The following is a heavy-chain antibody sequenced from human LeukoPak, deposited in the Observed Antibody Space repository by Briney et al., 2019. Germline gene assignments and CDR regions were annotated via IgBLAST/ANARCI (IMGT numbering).Heavy chain of an antibody. D-gene: IGHD3-9*01. CDR2: ISSSSSTI. CDR1: GFTFSDYY. J-gene: IGHJ4*02. Sequence: KPGGSLRLSCAASGFTFSDYYMSWIRQAPGKGLEWVSYISSSSSTIYYADSVKGRFTISRDNAKNLLYLQMNSLRAEDTAVYYCARDSVRYFDWIVPPVASVPSHGPDYWGQGTLVTVSS. V-gene: IGHV3-11*01. CDR3: ARDSVRYFDWIVPPVASVPSHGPDY.